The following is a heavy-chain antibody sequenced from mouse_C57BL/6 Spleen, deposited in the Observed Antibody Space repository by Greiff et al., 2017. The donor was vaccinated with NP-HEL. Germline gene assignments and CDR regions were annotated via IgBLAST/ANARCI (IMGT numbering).Heavy chain of an antibody. J-gene: IGHJ1*03. D-gene: IGHD1-1*01. CDR2: ISDGGSYT. Sequence: EVKVVESGGGLVKPGGSLKLSCAASGFTFSSYAMSWVRQTPEKRLEWVATISDGGSYTYYPDNVKGRFTISRDNAKNNLYLQMSHLKSEDTAMYYCAREDYGSSPYWYFDVWGTGTTVTVSS. V-gene: IGHV5-4*01. CDR1: GFTFSSYA. CDR3: AREDYGSSPYWYFDV.